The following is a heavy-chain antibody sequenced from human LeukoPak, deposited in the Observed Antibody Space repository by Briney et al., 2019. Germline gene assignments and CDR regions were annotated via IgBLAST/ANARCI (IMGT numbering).Heavy chain of an antibody. Sequence: GESLKISFKGSGYGFTSYWIGWVRQMAGKGGGWMGIIYPGDSDSRDSPSFQGQVTISADKSISTAYLQWSSLKASDTAMYYCARHAGGAAVAGNDYWGQGTLVTVSS. J-gene: IGHJ4*02. CDR2: IYPGDSDS. CDR1: GYGFTSYW. V-gene: IGHV5-51*01. D-gene: IGHD6-19*01. CDR3: ARHAGGAAVAGNDY.